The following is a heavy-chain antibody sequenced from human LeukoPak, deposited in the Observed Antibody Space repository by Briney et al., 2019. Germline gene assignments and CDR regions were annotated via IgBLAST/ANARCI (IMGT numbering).Heavy chain of an antibody. CDR2: ISSSGSTI. J-gene: IGHJ3*02. Sequence: GGSLRLSCAASGFTFSSYEMNWVRQAPGKGLEWVSYISSSGSTIYYADSVKGRFTISRDNAKNSLYLQMNSLRAEDTAVYYCASDPLWFGELKPIGPRAFDIWGQGTMVTVSS. V-gene: IGHV3-48*03. CDR1: GFTFSSYE. D-gene: IGHD3-10*01. CDR3: ASDPLWFGELKPIGPRAFDI.